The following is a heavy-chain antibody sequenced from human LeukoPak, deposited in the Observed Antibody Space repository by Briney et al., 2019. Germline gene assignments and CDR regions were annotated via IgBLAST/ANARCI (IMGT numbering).Heavy chain of an antibody. Sequence: SETLSLTCTISALQTYAHYSGCDRQPPGKGLEWIGTIHYSGSTYYNASLKSRVTLFLDTSKSQLSLSLISVTAADTGVYFCGRQQFFSRLGAAEVGNFDYWGQGTLVTVPS. CDR1: ALQTYAHY. CDR3: GRQQFFSRLGAAEVGNFDY. D-gene: IGHD5-12*01. V-gene: IGHV4-39*01. CDR2: IHYSGST. J-gene: IGHJ4*02.